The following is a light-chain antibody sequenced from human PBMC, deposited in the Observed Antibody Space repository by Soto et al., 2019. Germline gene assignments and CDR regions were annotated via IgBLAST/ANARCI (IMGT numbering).Light chain of an antibody. CDR2: EVS. Sequence: QSVLTQPASVSGSPGQSITISCTGTSSDIGGYNYVSWYQQHPGKVPKLMIFEVSNRPSGVSYRLSGSKSGNTASLTISGLQAEDEADYYCSSYTGSSTLYVFGTGTKVTVL. CDR3: SSYTGSSTLYV. V-gene: IGLV2-14*01. J-gene: IGLJ1*01. CDR1: SSDIGGYNY.